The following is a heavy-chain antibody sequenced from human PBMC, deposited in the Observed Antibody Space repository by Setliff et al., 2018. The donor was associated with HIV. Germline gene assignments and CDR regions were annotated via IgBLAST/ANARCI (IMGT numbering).Heavy chain of an antibody. Sequence: SEILSLTCTVSGGSMSTHYWSWIRQTPGKGLEWIGHIYTTGSTHYNPSLRSRVTISIDTSKSHFSLRLKSVTAADTALYYCASGSPFDGFDMWGQGTMVTVSS. CDR3: ASGSPFDGFDM. V-gene: IGHV4-59*11. CDR1: GGSMSTHY. CDR2: IYTTGST. D-gene: IGHD1-26*01. J-gene: IGHJ3*02.